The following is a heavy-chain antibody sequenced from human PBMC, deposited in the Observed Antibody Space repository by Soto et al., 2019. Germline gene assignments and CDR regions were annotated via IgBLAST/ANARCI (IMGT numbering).Heavy chain of an antibody. V-gene: IGHV3-7*05. CDR2: IKEVGSEK. CDR3: ARGAN. Sequence: EVQLVESGGGLVQPGGSLRLSCAASGFTFSNNWMSWVRQAPGKGLEWVANIKEVGSEKYYVDSVKGRFTISRDNAKNSLYLQMNSLRAEDTAVYYCARGANWGQGSLVTVSS. D-gene: IGHD2-15*01. CDR1: GFTFSNNW. J-gene: IGHJ4*02.